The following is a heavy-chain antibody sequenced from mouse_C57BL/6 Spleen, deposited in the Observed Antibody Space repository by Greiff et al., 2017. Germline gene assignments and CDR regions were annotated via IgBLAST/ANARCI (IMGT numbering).Heavy chain of an antibody. J-gene: IGHJ2*01. D-gene: IGHD2-1*01. CDR2: IDPETGGT. CDR1: GYTFTDYE. V-gene: IGHV1-15*01. Sequence: QVQLKESGAELVRPGASVTLSCKASGYTFTDYEMHWVKQTPVHGLEWIGAIDPETGGTAYNQKFKGKAILTADKSSSTAYMELRGLTSEDSAVYYCTSGYGNYDYWGQGTTLTVSS. CDR3: TSGYGNYDY.